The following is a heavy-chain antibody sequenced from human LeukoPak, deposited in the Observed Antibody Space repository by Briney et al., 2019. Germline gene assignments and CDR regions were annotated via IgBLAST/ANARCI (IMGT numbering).Heavy chain of an antibody. CDR3: ARASVAGTDGYYYYGMDV. Sequence: PGGSLRLSCAASGFSFSNYAMSWVRQAPGKGLEWVAVISYDGSNKYYADSVKGRFTISRDNSKNTLYLQMNSLRAEDTAVYYCARASVAGTDGYYYYGMDVWGQGTTVTVSS. V-gene: IGHV3-30*19. CDR1: GFSFSNYA. J-gene: IGHJ6*02. CDR2: ISYDGSNK. D-gene: IGHD6-19*01.